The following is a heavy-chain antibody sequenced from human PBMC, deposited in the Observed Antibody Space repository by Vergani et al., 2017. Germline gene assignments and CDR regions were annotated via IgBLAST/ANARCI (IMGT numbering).Heavy chain of an antibody. CDR3: ARDFRYCSSTSCYAGENYFDY. J-gene: IGHJ4*02. CDR2: IIPILGIA. CDR1: GGTFSSYT. Sequence: QVQLVQSGAEVKKPGSSVKVSCKASGGTFSSYTISWVRQATGQGLEWMGRIIPILGIANYAQKFQGRVTITADKSTSTAYMELSSLRSEDTAVYYCARDFRYCSSTSCYAGENYFDYWGQGTLVTVSS. D-gene: IGHD2-2*01. V-gene: IGHV1-69*08.